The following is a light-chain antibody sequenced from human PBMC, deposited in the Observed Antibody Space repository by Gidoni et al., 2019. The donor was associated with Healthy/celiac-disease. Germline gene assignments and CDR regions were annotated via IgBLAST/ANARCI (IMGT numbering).Light chain of an antibody. CDR2: GAS. CDR1: QSVSSN. V-gene: IGKV3-15*01. J-gene: IGKJ2*01. Sequence: EIVMTQSPATLSVSPGERATLSCRASQSVSSNLAWYQQKPGQAPRLLIYGASTRATGIPARFSGSGSGTEFTLTISSLQSEDFAVYYCQQYNNWPSGMYTFXQXTKLEIK. CDR3: QQYNNWPSGMYT.